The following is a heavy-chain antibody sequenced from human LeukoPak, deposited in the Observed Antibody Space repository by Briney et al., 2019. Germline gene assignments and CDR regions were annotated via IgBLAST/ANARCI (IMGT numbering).Heavy chain of an antibody. Sequence: GGSLRLSCAASGFTFSNYAMSWVRQAPGKGLEWVSAISGSGDFTYYADPVKGRFTISRDNSRNTLYLQMNSLRAEDTAVFYCAKCTTGNAHYPIDYWGQGALVTVSS. CDR1: GFTFSNYA. CDR3: AKCTTGNAHYPIDY. D-gene: IGHD4-17*01. J-gene: IGHJ4*02. CDR2: ISGSGDFT. V-gene: IGHV3-23*01.